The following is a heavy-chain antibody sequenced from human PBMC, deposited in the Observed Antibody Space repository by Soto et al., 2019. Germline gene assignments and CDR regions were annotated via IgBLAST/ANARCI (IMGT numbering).Heavy chain of an antibody. CDR1: GFTFSSYS. D-gene: IGHD3-3*01. J-gene: IGHJ6*03. CDR2: ISSSSSYI. CDR3: ARFRLIYYDFWSGPDPYYMDV. V-gene: IGHV3-21*01. Sequence: GGSLRLSCAASGFTFSSYSMNWVRQAPGKGLEWVSSISSSSSYIYYADSVKGRFTISRDNAKNTLYLKMNRLRAEDTAMYYYARFRLIYYDFWSGPDPYYMDVWGKGTTVTVSS.